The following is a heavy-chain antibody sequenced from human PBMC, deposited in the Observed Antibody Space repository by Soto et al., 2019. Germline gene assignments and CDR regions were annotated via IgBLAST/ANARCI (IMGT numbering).Heavy chain of an antibody. D-gene: IGHD1-26*01. J-gene: IGHJ4*02. CDR3: ARVKAWGSYYSGLHYFDY. CDR2: IYYSGST. Sequence: SDTLSLTCTVSGGSISSYYWSWIRQPPGKGLEWIGYIYYSGSTNYNPSLKSRVTISVDTSKNQFSLKLSSVTAADTAVYYCARVKAWGSYYSGLHYFDYWGQGTLVTVSS. CDR1: GGSISSYY. V-gene: IGHV4-59*01.